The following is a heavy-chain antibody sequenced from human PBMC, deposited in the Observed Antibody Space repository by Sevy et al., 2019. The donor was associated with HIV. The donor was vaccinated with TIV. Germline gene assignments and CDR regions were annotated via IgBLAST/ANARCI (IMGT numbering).Heavy chain of an antibody. CDR1: GYTFTSYD. CDR3: AGAPAWEGNYYYFDY. Sequence: ASVKVSCKASGYTFTSYDINWVRQATGQGLEWIGWMNPNSGNTGFAQRFQGRVTAAKNTSMSTAYMELSSLKSEDTALYYCAGAPAWEGNYYYFDYWGQGTLVTVSS. V-gene: IGHV1-8*01. CDR2: MNPNSGNT. J-gene: IGHJ4*02. D-gene: IGHD1-7*01.